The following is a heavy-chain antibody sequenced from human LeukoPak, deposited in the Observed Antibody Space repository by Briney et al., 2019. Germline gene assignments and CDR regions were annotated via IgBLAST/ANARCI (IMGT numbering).Heavy chain of an antibody. CDR2: INPSGGST. CDR1: GYTFTSYY. Sequence: ASVKVSCKASGYTFTSYYMHWVRQAPGQGLEWMGIINPSGGSTSYAQKFQGRVTMTRDTSTSTVYMELSSLRSEDTAVYYCARVTQMAWYFDLWGRGTLVTASS. J-gene: IGHJ2*01. CDR3: ARVTQMAWYFDL. D-gene: IGHD5-24*01. V-gene: IGHV1-46*03.